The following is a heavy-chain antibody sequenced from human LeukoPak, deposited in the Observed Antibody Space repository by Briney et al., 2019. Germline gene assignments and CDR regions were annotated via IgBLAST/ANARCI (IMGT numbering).Heavy chain of an antibody. CDR2: ISGSGGST. V-gene: IGHV3-23*01. CDR3: AALSGVGVKIGFDH. CDR1: GFTFSSYA. D-gene: IGHD1-26*01. J-gene: IGHJ4*02. Sequence: GGSLRLSCAASGFTFSSYAMNWVRQAPGKGLEWVSAISGSGGSTYYADSVKGRFTISRDNSKNALYLQINSLRAEDTAVYYCAALSGVGVKIGFDHWGQGALVVVSS.